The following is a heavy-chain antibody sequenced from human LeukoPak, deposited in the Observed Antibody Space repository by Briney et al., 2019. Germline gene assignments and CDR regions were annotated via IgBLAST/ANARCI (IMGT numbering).Heavy chain of an antibody. CDR2: IYYSGST. J-gene: IGHJ4*02. V-gene: IGHV4-31*03. D-gene: IGHD1-26*01. CDR1: GGSISSGGYY. Sequence: SETLSLTCTVSGGSISSGGYYWSWIRQHPGKGLEWIGYIYYSGSTYYNPSLKSRVTISVDTSKNQFSLKLSSVTAADTAVYYCARVHSGSYVLFDYWGQGTLATVSS. CDR3: ARVHSGSYVLFDY.